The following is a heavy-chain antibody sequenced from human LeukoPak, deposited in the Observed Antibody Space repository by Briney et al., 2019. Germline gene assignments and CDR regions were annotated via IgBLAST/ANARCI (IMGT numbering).Heavy chain of an antibody. V-gene: IGHV4-39*01. J-gene: IGHJ5*02. Sequence: SETLSLICTVSGGSISSSSYYWGWIRQPPGKGLDWIGAISYSGSTTYNPSLESRVTISVDTSKNQFSLKLTAVTAADTAVYYCARNSAVATSRSWFDPWGQGTLVTVSS. CDR1: GGSISSSSYY. CDR2: ISYSGST. D-gene: IGHD6-19*01. CDR3: ARNSAVATSRSWFDP.